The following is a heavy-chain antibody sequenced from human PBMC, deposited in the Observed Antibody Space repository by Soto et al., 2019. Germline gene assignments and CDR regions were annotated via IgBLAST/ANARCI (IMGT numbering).Heavy chain of an antibody. Sequence: GGSLRLSCAASGFTFSSYAMSWVRQAPGKGLEWVSAITGSGGDTFHADSVKGRLTISRDNTKNTLYLQMDRLRAEDTAVYYCAKGSASSRPYYFDYWGQGTLVTVSS. J-gene: IGHJ4*02. CDR2: ITGSGGDT. CDR1: GFTFSSYA. D-gene: IGHD2-2*01. V-gene: IGHV3-23*01. CDR3: AKGSASSRPYYFDY.